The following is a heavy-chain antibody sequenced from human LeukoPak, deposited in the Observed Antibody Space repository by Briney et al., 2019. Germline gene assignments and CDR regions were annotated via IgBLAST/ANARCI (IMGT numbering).Heavy chain of an antibody. CDR3: ARASVVPAALFDY. D-gene: IGHD2-2*01. Sequence: PSETLSLTCTVSGGFIRSYYWSWIRQPPGKGLEWIGYIYYSGSTNYNPSLKSRVTISVDTSKNQFSLKLSSVTAADTAVYYCARASVVPAALFDYWGQGTLVTVSS. CDR2: IYYSGST. V-gene: IGHV4-59*01. CDR1: GGFIRSYY. J-gene: IGHJ4*02.